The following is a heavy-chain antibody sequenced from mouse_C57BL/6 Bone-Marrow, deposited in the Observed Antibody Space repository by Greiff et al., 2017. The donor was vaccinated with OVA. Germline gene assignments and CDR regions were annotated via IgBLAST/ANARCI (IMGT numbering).Heavy chain of an antibody. J-gene: IGHJ2*01. CDR2: INPYNGGT. D-gene: IGHD1-3*01. CDR1: GYTFTDYY. CDR3: ARFKEWFSFDY. V-gene: IGHV1-19*01. Sequence: EVQLQQSGPVLVKPGASVKMSCKASGYTFTDYYMNWVKQSHGKSLEWIGVINPYNGGTSYNQKFKGKATLTVDKSSSTAYMELNSLTSEDSAVYYCARFKEWFSFDYWGQGTTLTVSS.